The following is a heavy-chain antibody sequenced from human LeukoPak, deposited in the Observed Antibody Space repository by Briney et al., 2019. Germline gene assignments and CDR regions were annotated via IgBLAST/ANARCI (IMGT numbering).Heavy chain of an antibody. D-gene: IGHD6-19*01. V-gene: IGHV4-59*01. CDR2: ICYSGST. J-gene: IGHJ5*02. CDR1: CGSISSYY. CDR3: ARGRGFGGGSSGWYNNWFDP. Sequence: SETLSLTCTVSCGSISSYYWSWIRQPPGKGLEWIGYICYSGSTNYNPSLKSRVTISVDTSKNQFSLKLSSVTAADTAVYYCARGRGFGGGSSGWYNNWFDPWGQGTLVTVSS.